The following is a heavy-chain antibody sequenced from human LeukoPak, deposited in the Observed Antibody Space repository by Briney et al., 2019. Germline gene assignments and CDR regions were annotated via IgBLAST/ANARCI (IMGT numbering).Heavy chain of an antibody. V-gene: IGHV3-30-3*01. J-gene: IGHJ6*02. CDR3: ARGMAVVGSRYYYHGVDV. CDR2: ISFDGNDK. D-gene: IGHD6-19*01. Sequence: GGSLRLSCAASGFTFSSYAMHWVRQAPGKGLDWVARISFDGNDKFYADSVKGRFTISRDNSRNTLYLQMNSLRADDTGAYYCARGMAVVGSRYYYHGVDVWGRGTTVTVSS. CDR1: GFTFSSYA.